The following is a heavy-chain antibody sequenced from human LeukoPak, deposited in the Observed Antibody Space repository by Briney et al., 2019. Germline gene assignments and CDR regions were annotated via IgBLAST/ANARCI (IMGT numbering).Heavy chain of an antibody. CDR3: AREYYYDSSLAFDI. D-gene: IGHD3-22*01. J-gene: IGHJ3*02. CDR1: GFTFSSYG. V-gene: IGHV3-33*01. CDR2: IWYDGSNK. Sequence: GGSLRLSCAASGFTFSSYGMDWVRQAPGKELEWVAAIWYDGSNKHYADSVKGRFTISRDNSKNTLYLQMNSLRAEDTAVYYCAREYYYDSSLAFDIWGQGTMVTVSS.